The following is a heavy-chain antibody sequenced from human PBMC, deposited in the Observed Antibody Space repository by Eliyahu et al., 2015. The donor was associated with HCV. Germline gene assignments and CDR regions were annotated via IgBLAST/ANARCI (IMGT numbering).Heavy chain of an antibody. CDR3: TRDRGFVYSNHDAFDI. CDR1: GFTLGEYA. CDR2: IRSKAYGGTT. V-gene: IGHV3-49*05. D-gene: IGHD1-14*01. J-gene: IGHJ3*02. Sequence: EVQLVESGGGLVKPGRSLRLSCTASGFTLGEYAMSWFRQAPGKGLEWVGFIRSKAYGGTTEYAASVKGRFTISRDDSKSIAYLQMNSLKTEDTAVYYCTRDRGFVYSNHDAFDIWGQGTMVTVSS.